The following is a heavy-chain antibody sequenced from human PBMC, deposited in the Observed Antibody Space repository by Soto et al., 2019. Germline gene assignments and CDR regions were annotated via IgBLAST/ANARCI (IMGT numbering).Heavy chain of an antibody. CDR1: GFTFSSYW. CDR3: ASYYCSGSYWPTY. Sequence: EVQLVESGGGLVQPGGSLRLSCAASGFTFSSYWMHLVRQAPGKGLVWVSLINSDGRSTSYADSVKCRFTISRDNAKNTLYLQMNSLRAEDTAVDYCASYYCSGSYWPTYWGQGTLVTVSS. D-gene: IGHD3-10*01. CDR2: INSDGRST. V-gene: IGHV3-74*01. J-gene: IGHJ4*02.